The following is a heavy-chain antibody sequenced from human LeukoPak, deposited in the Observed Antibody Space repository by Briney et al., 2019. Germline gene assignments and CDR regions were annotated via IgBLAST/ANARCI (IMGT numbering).Heavy chain of an antibody. CDR3: AREYYDSFAFDI. J-gene: IGHJ3*02. Sequence: SETLSLTCAVYGGSLSGYYWSWIRQPPGKGLEWIGEINHRGSTNYNPSLKSRVTISVDTSKNQFSLKLSSVTAADTAVYYCAREYYDSFAFDIWGQGTMVTVSS. V-gene: IGHV4-34*01. CDR2: INHRGST. CDR1: GGSLSGYY. D-gene: IGHD3-22*01.